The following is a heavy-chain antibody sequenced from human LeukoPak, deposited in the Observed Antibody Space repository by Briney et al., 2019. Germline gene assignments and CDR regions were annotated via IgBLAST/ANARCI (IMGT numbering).Heavy chain of an antibody. V-gene: IGHV1-2*06. J-gene: IGHJ5*02. CDR2: INPNSGGT. D-gene: IGHD6-19*01. CDR3: ARDGPLIAVALNNWFDP. Sequence: ASVKVSCKASGYTFTGYYMHWVRQAPGQGLEWMGRINPNSGGTNYAQKFQGRVTMTRDTSISTAYMELSSLRSEDTAVYYCARDGPLIAVALNNWFDPWGRGTLVTVSS. CDR1: GYTFTGYY.